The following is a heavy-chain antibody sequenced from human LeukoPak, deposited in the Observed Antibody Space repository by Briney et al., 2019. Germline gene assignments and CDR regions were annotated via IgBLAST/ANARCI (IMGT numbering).Heavy chain of an antibody. CDR3: ARDAPQVPAAGVLAS. V-gene: IGHV3-53*01. CDR1: GFTVSDNY. J-gene: IGHJ5*02. Sequence: AGGSLTLSCVASGFTVSDNYMSWVRQAPGKGLEWVSVMYSRGDTYYANSVKGRFTFSRDISKNTLYLQMDGLRNEDTAMYYCARDAPQVPAAGVLASWGQGTRVIVSS. CDR2: MYSRGDT. D-gene: IGHD6-13*01.